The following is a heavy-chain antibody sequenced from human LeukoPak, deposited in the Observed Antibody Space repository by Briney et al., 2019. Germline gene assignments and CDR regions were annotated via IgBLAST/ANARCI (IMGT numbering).Heavy chain of an antibody. V-gene: IGHV4-59*01. Sequence: SETLSLTCTVSGGSIGSYYWSWIRQPPGKGLEWIGYIGYSGRTNYNPSLKSRVTISVDTSKNQFSLNLRSVTAADTAVYYCARHAEHCSGSACPSWFDRWGQGTLVTVSS. J-gene: IGHJ5*02. CDR1: GGSIGSYY. D-gene: IGHD2-15*01. CDR2: IGYSGRT. CDR3: ARHAEHCSGSACPSWFDR.